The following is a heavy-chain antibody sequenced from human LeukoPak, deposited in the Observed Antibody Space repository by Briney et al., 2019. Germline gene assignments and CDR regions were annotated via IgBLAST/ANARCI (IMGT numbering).Heavy chain of an antibody. J-gene: IGHJ4*02. CDR1: GDSISTSNYY. CDR2: IYYSGIT. V-gene: IGHV4-39*07. CDR3: ARVYYYDSSGIYYFDY. D-gene: IGHD3-22*01. Sequence: SETLSLTCTVSGDSISTSNYYWGWIRQSPGKGLEWIGNIYYSGITYSNPSLTSRVTISLDTSKNQFSLKLSSVTAADTAVYYCARVYYYDSSGIYYFDYWGQGTLVTVSS.